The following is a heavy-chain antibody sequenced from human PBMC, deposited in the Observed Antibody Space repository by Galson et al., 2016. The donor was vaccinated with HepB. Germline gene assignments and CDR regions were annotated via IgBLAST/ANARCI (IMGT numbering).Heavy chain of an antibody. CDR3: ARNLLFRGFGWHPTFYYGLDV. D-gene: IGHD3-10*01. V-gene: IGHV3-7*01. J-gene: IGHJ6*02. Sequence: SLRLSCAASGFTFTTYWMTWVRQAPGKGLEWVANTKQDGSEKYYVDSVKGRFTISRDNAKNSLYLQMNSLRAEDTAVYYCARNLLFRGFGWHPTFYYGLDVWGQGTTVTVSS. CDR2: TKQDGSEK. CDR1: GFTFTTYW.